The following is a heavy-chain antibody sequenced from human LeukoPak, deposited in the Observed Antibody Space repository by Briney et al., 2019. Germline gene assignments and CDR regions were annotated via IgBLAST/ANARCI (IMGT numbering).Heavy chain of an antibody. CDR2: ISGSGSSV. J-gene: IGHJ3*02. D-gene: IGHD3-3*01. Sequence: GGSLRLSCAASGFTSISYEMNWVRQAPGKGLEWVSYISGSGSSVLYADSVKGRFTISRDNAKNSLWLQMNSLRDEDTAVYYCARDGGLEGDAFDIWGQGTMVTVSS. V-gene: IGHV3-48*03. CDR3: ARDGGLEGDAFDI. CDR1: GFTSISYE.